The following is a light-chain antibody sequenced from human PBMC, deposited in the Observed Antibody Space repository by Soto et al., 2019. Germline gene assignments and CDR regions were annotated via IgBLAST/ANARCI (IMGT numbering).Light chain of an antibody. Sequence: EIVLTQSPATLALSPGERATLSCRASQSVSSYLGWYQQKPGQAPRLLIYDASNRASGTPARFSGSGSGTDFTLTISSLEPEDFAVYYCQQRSAWPLTFGGGTKVDIK. V-gene: IGKV3-11*01. J-gene: IGKJ4*01. CDR2: DAS. CDR1: QSVSSY. CDR3: QQRSAWPLT.